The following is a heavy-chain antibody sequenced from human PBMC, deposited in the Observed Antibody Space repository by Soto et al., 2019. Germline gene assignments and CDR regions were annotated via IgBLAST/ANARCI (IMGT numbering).Heavy chain of an antibody. CDR3: AHSYSSSPDDGFDV. CDR2: VYWDDDE. J-gene: IGHJ3*01. V-gene: IGHV2-5*02. D-gene: IGHD6-6*01. CDR1: GFSLTTRGVG. Sequence: QITLKESGQTLVKPTQILTLTCTFSGFSLTTRGVGVGWIRQPPGEALEWLALVYWDDDERYSPSLRSRLTITQAPSKNQVVLTMTNMEPVDTGTYYCAHSYSSSPDDGFDVWGQGTRVTVSS.